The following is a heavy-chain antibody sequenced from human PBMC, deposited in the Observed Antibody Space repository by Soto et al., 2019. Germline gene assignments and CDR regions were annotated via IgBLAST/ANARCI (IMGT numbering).Heavy chain of an antibody. CDR2: IYYSGSS. Sequence: SGTLSLTCTVSGGSVSSGSYYWSWIRQPPGKGLELIGYIYYSGSSNYNPSLKSRVTISVDTSKNQFSLKLSSVTAADTAVYYCARGVPYSYGYISWFDPWGQGTLVTVSS. CDR3: ARGVPYSYGYISWFDP. J-gene: IGHJ5*02. D-gene: IGHD5-18*01. CDR1: GGSVSSGSYY. V-gene: IGHV4-61*01.